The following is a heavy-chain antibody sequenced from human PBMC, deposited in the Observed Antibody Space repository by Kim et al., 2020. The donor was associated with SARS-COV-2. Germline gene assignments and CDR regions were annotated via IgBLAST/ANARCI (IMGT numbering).Heavy chain of an antibody. CDR3: ARRGYDSSGYLSANDY. CDR1: GFNFRSYN. V-gene: IGHV3-48*02. Sequence: GGSLRLSCAXSGFNFRSYNMNWVRQAPGKGLEWVSYISSSSSTIYYADSVKGRFTISRDNAKNSLYLQMNSLRDEDTAVYYCARRGYDSSGYLSANDYWGQGTLVTVSS. D-gene: IGHD3-22*01. J-gene: IGHJ4*02. CDR2: ISSSSSTI.